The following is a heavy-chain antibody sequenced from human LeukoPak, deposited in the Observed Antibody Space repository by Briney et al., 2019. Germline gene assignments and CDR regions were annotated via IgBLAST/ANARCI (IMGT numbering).Heavy chain of an antibody. CDR2: IYYSGST. Sequence: SQTLSLTCTVSGGSISSGGYYWSWIRQHPGKRLEWIGYIYYSGSTYYNPSLKSRVTISVDTSKNQFSLKLSSVTAADTAVYYCASQYCSGGSCYDWFDPWGQGTLVTVSS. CDR1: GGSISSGGYY. CDR3: ASQYCSGGSCYDWFDP. V-gene: IGHV4-31*03. D-gene: IGHD2-15*01. J-gene: IGHJ5*02.